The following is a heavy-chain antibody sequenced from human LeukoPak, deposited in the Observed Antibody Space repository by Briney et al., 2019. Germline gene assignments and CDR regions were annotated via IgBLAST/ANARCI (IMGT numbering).Heavy chain of an antibody. Sequence: PGGSLRLSCAASGFTFSNHIMHWVRQAPGKGLEWVSFIRFDGTNRHYVDSVKGRFTISRDNPNNMLYLQMNSLKLDDTAVYYCARDAYHSGDLDQWGEGTLVIVSS. J-gene: IGHJ4*02. D-gene: IGHD3/OR15-3a*01. CDR1: GFTFSNHI. CDR2: IRFDGTNR. CDR3: ARDAYHSGDLDQ. V-gene: IGHV3-30*02.